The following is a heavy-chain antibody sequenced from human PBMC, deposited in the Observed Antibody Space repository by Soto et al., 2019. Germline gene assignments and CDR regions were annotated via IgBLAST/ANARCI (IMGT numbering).Heavy chain of an antibody. CDR3: ARDSSWLGTAPGVYGMDV. CDR1: GGTFSSYA. J-gene: IGHJ6*02. D-gene: IGHD6-19*01. V-gene: IGHV1-69*06. CDR2: IIPIFGTA. Sequence: QVQLVQSGAEVKKPGSSVKVSCKASGGTFSSYAISWVRQAPGQGLEWMGGIIPIFGTANYAQKFQGRVTITADKSTSTAYMELSSLRSEDTAVYYCARDSSWLGTAPGVYGMDVWGQGTTVTVSS.